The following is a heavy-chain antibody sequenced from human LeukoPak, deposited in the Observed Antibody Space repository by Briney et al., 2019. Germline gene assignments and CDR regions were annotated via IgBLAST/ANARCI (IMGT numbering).Heavy chain of an antibody. CDR3: ATETENSNYDAFDI. CDR1: GFTFSSYE. J-gene: IGHJ3*02. CDR2: ISGGGTTI. V-gene: IGHV3-48*03. Sequence: GGSLRLSCAASGFTFSSYEMNWVRQAPGKGLEWVSYISGGGTTIFYADSVEGRFTISRDNAKNSLYLHMNSLSAEDTALYFCATETENSNYDAFDIWGQGTLVTVSS. D-gene: IGHD4-11*01.